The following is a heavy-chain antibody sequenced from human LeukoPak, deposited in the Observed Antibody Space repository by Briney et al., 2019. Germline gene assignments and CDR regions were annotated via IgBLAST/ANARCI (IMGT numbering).Heavy chain of an antibody. CDR3: AKGGTLNDY. CDR2: IYTGGTT. Sequence: GGSLRLSCAASGFTVSSKYMTWVRQAPGKGLEWVSFIYTGGTTYYADSVKGRFIISRDNSKNTLYLQMNSLRAEDTAVYYCAKGGTLNDYWGQGTLVTVSS. CDR1: GFTVSSKY. V-gene: IGHV3-53*01. D-gene: IGHD1-26*01. J-gene: IGHJ4*02.